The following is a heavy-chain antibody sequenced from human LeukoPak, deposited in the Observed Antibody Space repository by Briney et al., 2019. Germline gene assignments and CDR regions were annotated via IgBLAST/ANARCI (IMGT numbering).Heavy chain of an antibody. Sequence: EASVTVSCKASGGTFSSYAISWVRQAPGQGLEWMGGIIPIFGTANYAQKFQGRVTITADESTSTAYMELSSLRSEDTAVYYCARVQRDGYSDWGQGTLVTVSS. D-gene: IGHD5-24*01. J-gene: IGHJ4*02. CDR1: GGTFSSYA. CDR2: IIPIFGTA. V-gene: IGHV1-69*13. CDR3: ARVQRDGYSD.